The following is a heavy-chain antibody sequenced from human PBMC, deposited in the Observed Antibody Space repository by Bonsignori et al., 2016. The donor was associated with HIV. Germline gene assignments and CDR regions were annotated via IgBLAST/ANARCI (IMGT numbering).Heavy chain of an antibody. J-gene: IGHJ4*02. CDR3: AREGAAAGLDY. CDR2: IYHSGST. Sequence: WIRQPPGKGLEWIGYIYHSGSTYYNPSLKSRVTISVDRSKNQFSLKLSSVTAADTAVYYCAREGAAAGLDYWGQGTLVTVSS. D-gene: IGHD6-13*01. V-gene: IGHV4-30-2*01.